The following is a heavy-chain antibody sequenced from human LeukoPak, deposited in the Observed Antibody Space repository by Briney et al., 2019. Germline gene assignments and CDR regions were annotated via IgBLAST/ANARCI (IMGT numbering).Heavy chain of an antibody. J-gene: IGHJ4*02. CDR3: ARGLFVVVPAAIVSDFDY. Sequence: RSLRLSCAASGFIFSNYGMHWVRQAPGKGLEWVAVIWYDGSNKYYADSVKGRFTISRDNSKNTLYLRMNSLRAEDTAVYYCARGLFVVVPAAIVSDFDYWGQGALVTVSS. V-gene: IGHV3-33*01. CDR2: IWYDGSNK. D-gene: IGHD2-2*01. CDR1: GFIFSNYG.